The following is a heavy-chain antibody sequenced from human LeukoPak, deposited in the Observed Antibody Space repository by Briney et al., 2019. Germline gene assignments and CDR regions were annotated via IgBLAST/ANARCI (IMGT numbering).Heavy chain of an antibody. J-gene: IGHJ4*02. CDR1: GGSISSGSYY. D-gene: IGHD2-21*02. V-gene: IGHV4-61*02. CDR3: ATPVQYCGGDCYPFDY. Sequence: PSETLSLTCTVSGGSISSGSYYWSWIRQPAGKGLEWIGRIYTSGSTNYNPSLKSRVTISVDTSKNQFSLELSSVTAADTAVYYCATPVQYCGGDCYPFDYWGQGTLVTVSS. CDR2: IYTSGST.